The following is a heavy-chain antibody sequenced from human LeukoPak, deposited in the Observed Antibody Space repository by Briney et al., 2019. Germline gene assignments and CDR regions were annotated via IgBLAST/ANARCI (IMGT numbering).Heavy chain of an antibody. CDR2: INKDGSNT. CDR1: GFTFSTYW. CDR3: ASDQSHGMDV. J-gene: IGHJ6*02. Sequence: GGSLRLSCAGSGFTFSTYWMHWVRQAPGKGLVWVSHINKDGSNTNYADSVKGRFTISRDNAKNTLYLQMSSLRAEDTAVYYCASDQSHGMDVWGQGTTVTVSS. V-gene: IGHV3-74*01.